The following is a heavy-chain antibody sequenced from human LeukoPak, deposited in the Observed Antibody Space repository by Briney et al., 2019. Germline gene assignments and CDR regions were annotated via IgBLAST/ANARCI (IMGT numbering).Heavy chain of an antibody. CDR2: IWYDGSNK. Sequence: GRSLRLSCAASGFTFSSYGMHWVRQAPGKGLEWVAVIWYDGSNKYYADSVKGRFTISRDNSKNTLYLQMNSLRAEDTAVYYCASLRSGYYEPNWFDPWGQGTLVTVSS. D-gene: IGHD3-3*01. CDR3: ASLRSGYYEPNWFDP. J-gene: IGHJ5*02. V-gene: IGHV3-33*01. CDR1: GFTFSSYG.